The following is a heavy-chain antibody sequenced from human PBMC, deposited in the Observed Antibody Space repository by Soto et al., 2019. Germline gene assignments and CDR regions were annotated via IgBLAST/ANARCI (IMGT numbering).Heavy chain of an antibody. D-gene: IGHD3-9*01. CDR2: IYYSGST. CDR1: GGSISSSSYY. V-gene: IGHV4-39*01. Sequence: LSLTCTVSGGSISSSSYYWGWIRQPPGKGLEWIGSIYYSGSTYYNPSLKSRVTISVDTSKNQFSLKLSSVTAADTAVYYCARQGYDILTGYYPLDYWGQGTLVTVSS. CDR3: ARQGYDILTGYYPLDY. J-gene: IGHJ4*02.